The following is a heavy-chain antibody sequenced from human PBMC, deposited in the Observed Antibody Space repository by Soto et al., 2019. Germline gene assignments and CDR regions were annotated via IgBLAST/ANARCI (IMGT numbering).Heavy chain of an antibody. CDR2: IIPIFGTA. Sequence: ASVKVSCKASGGTFSSYAISWVRQAPGQGLEWMGGIIPIFGTANYAQKFQGRVTITADESTSTAYMELSSLRSEDTAVYYCARTHPILYSGYDWIWFDPWGQGTLVTVSS. CDR1: GGTFSSYA. V-gene: IGHV1-69*13. D-gene: IGHD5-12*01. CDR3: ARTHPILYSGYDWIWFDP. J-gene: IGHJ5*02.